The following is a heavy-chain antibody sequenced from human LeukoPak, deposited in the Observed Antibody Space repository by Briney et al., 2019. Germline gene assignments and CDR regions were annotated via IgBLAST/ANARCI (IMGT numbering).Heavy chain of an antibody. V-gene: IGHV4-39*01. Sequence: PSETLSLTCTVSGGSISSYYWGWIRQPPGKGLQWIGSISYSGNTHYNPSLKSRVAISVDTSKTQFSLKLSSVTAADTAVYYCARQGGVGATGFDDCWGQGTLVTVSS. CDR1: GGSISSYY. CDR2: ISYSGNT. D-gene: IGHD1-26*01. CDR3: ARQGGVGATGFDDC. J-gene: IGHJ4*02.